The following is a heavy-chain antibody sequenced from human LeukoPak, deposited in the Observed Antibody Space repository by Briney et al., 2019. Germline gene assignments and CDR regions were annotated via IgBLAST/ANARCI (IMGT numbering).Heavy chain of an antibody. J-gene: IGHJ6*03. CDR1: GDSISSSSSY. CDR3: ASSFYDILTGYPDRISYYYMDV. V-gene: IGHV4-39*07. CDR2: IYYSGST. Sequence: PSETLSLTCTVSGDSISSSSSYWGWIRQPPGEGLEWIGSIYYSGSTYYNTSLKSRVTISVDTSKNQFSLRLNSVTAADTAVYYCASSFYDILTGYPDRISYYYMDVWGKGTTVTISS. D-gene: IGHD3-9*01.